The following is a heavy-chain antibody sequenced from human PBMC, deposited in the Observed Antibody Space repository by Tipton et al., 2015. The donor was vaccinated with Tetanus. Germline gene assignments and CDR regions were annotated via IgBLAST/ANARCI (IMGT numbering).Heavy chain of an antibody. CDR2: VYFEGST. CDR1: GDSISSGDFY. D-gene: IGHD5-18*01. Sequence: TLSLTCTVSGDSISSGDFYWSWIRQHPGKGLEWIASVYFEGSTYYSPSLKSRVIIAVDTAQNLFSLRLSSVTAADTAVYYCARHLYGYWFDPWGQGAQVTVSS. V-gene: IGHV4-39*01. J-gene: IGHJ5*02. CDR3: ARHLYGYWFDP.